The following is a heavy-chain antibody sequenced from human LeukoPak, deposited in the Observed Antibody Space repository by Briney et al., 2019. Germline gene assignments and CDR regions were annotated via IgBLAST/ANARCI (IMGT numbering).Heavy chain of an antibody. V-gene: IGHV4-4*07. J-gene: IGHJ6*02. CDR1: GGSISGYY. CDR2: IYTSGTT. D-gene: IGHD3-10*01. CDR3: ARGPRITMVRGAYYYYGMDV. Sequence: SETLSLTCTVAGGSISGYYWSWIRQPAGKGLEWIGRIYTSGTTHDNPSLKSRVTMSVDTSKNQVSLKVSSVTAADTAVYYCARGPRITMVRGAYYYYGMDVWGQGTTVTVSS.